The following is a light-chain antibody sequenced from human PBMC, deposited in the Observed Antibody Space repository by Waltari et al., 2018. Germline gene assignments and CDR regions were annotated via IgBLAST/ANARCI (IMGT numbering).Light chain of an antibody. J-gene: IGKJ1*01. Sequence: FVDTQSPGTLSYSPGERATLSCRASQSVSRDLARYQHKPGLAPRLLTSGASIRPTGIPDWFRGSESGTAFSLTISRLAPADSAMYYCQQYVRLPATFGPVTKVEIK. CDR3: QQYVRLPAT. CDR1: QSVSRD. CDR2: GAS. V-gene: IGKV3-20*01.